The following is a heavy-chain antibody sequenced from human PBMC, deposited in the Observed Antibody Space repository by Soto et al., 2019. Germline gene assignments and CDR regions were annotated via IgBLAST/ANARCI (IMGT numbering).Heavy chain of an antibody. CDR1: GYSISSGYY. CDR2: IYHSGST. V-gene: IGHV4-38-2*01. J-gene: IGHJ4*02. Sequence: SETLSLTCAVSGYSISSGYYWGWIRQPPGKGLEWIGSIYHSGSTYYNPSLKSRVTISVDTSKNQFSLKLSSVTAADTAVYYCARFGAAAGYWGQGTLVTVSS. CDR3: ARFGAAAGY. D-gene: IGHD6-13*01.